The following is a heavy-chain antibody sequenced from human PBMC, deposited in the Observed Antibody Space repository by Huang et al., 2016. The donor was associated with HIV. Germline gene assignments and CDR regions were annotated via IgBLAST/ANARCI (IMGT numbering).Heavy chain of an antibody. V-gene: IGHV3-30*04. CDR1: GFTFGSYT. J-gene: IGHJ2*01. CDR2: ISHDGKNQ. CDR3: TRGWVYLHWYLDL. D-gene: IGHD3-10*01. Sequence: QVQLVESGGGVVQPGRSLRLSCTASGFTFGSYTMHWVRQTPDKGLEWLTIISHDGKNQYYADSVKGRFTISRDTSKNTLYLQMTNLTTEDTALYYCTRGWVYLHWYLDLWGRGTLVIVSS.